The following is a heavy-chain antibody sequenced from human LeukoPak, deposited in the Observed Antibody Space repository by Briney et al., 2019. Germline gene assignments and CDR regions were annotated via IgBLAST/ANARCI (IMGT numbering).Heavy chain of an antibody. J-gene: IGHJ4*02. CDR2: IYTSGST. CDR1: GGSISSGSYY. V-gene: IGHV4-61*02. Sequence: MSSQTLSLTCTVSGGSISSGSYYWSWIRQPAGKGLEWIGRIYTSGSTNYNPSLKSRVTISVDTSKNQFSLKLSSVTAADTAVYYCARTHCTNGVFPIDSWGQGTLVTVSS. CDR3: ARTHCTNGVFPIDS. D-gene: IGHD2-8*01.